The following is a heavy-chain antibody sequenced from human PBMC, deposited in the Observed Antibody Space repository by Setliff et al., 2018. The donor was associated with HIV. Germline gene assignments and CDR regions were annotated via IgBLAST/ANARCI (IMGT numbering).Heavy chain of an antibody. J-gene: IGHJ6*03. CDR1: GFTFSSYA. Sequence: GGSLRLSCAASGFTFSSYAMHWVRQAPGKGLEWVAIISYDGSNRYYAESVKGRFTISRDNSKNTLYLQMNSLRAEDSAVYYCASTSLPCSGGSCSLFYYYYYMDVWGKGTTVTVS. V-gene: IGHV3-30*04. CDR2: ISYDGSNR. CDR3: ASTSLPCSGGSCSLFYYYYYMDV. D-gene: IGHD2-15*01.